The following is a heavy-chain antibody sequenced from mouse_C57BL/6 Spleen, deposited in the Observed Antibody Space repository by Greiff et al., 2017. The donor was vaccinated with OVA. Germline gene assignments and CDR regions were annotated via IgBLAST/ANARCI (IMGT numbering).Heavy chain of an antibody. Sequence: QVQLKQSGPELVKPGASVKISCTASGYAFSSSWMNWVKQRPGKGLEWIGRIYPGDGDTNYNGKFKGKATMTADKSSSTAYLQLSSLTSEDSAVYFCAGRRKDYSGDYCAMDDWGQGTSVTVSS. CDR3: AGRRKDYSGDYCAMDD. V-gene: IGHV1-82*01. CDR1: GYAFSSSW. CDR2: IYPGDGDT. D-gene: IGHD2-4*01. J-gene: IGHJ4*01.